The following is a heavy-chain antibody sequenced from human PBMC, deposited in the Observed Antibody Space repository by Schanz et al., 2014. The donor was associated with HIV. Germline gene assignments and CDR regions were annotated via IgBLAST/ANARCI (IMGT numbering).Heavy chain of an antibody. J-gene: IGHJ4*02. CDR1: GFAFNNYA. Sequence: EVQLVESGGGLVQTGGSLRLSCAASGFAFNNYAMTWVRQAPGKGLEWVANIKEDGSEKYHADSVKGRFTISRDNAKNSLFLQMESLRAEDTAVYYCAKPEYDSRGNSQSHFDSWGQGTLVTVSS. CDR3: AKPEYDSRGNSQSHFDS. V-gene: IGHV3-7*03. D-gene: IGHD3-22*01. CDR2: IKEDGSEK.